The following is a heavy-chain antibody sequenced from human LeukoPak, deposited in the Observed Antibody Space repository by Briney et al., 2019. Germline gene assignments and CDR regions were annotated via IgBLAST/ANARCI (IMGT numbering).Heavy chain of an antibody. V-gene: IGHV3-30*18. CDR1: GFTFSSYG. J-gene: IGHJ4*02. CDR2: ISYDGSNK. Sequence: GRSLRLSCAASGFTFSSYGMHWVRQAPGKGLEWVAVISYDGSNKYYADSVKGRFTISRDNSKNTLYLQMNSLRAEDTAVYYCANSQWELLTLDYWGQGTLVTVSS. CDR3: ANSQWELLTLDY. D-gene: IGHD1-26*01.